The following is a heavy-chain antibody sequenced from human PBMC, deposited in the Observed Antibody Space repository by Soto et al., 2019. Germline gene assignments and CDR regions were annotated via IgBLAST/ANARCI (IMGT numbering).Heavy chain of an antibody. V-gene: IGHV3-30*18. CDR1: GFTFSSYG. CDR3: AKEGGLSGSYYISSSYYFDY. D-gene: IGHD1-26*01. Sequence: PGGSLRLSCAASGFTFSSYGMHRVRQAPGKGLEWVAIISYDGSNTYYADSVKGRFTISRDNSKNTLYLQMNSLRAEDTSVYYYAKEGGLSGSYYISSSYYFDYWGQGTLVTVSS. CDR2: ISYDGSNT. J-gene: IGHJ4*02.